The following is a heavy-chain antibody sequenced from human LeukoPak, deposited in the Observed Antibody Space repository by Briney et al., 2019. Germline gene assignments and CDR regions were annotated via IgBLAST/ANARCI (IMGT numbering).Heavy chain of an antibody. CDR2: IYSGGST. V-gene: IGHV3-66*02. D-gene: IGHD6-19*01. CDR3: AREDRYTSGSFDY. J-gene: IGHJ4*02. CDR1: GFTVSSNH. Sequence: GGSLRLSCAASGFTVSSNHMNWVRQAPGKALEWVSVIYSGGSTYYAGSVKGRFTLSRDNSKNTLYLQMNSLTAEDTAVYYCAREDRYTSGSFDYWGQGTLVTVSS.